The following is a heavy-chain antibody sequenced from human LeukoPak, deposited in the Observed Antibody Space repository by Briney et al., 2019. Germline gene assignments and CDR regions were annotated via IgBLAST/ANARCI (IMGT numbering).Heavy chain of an antibody. D-gene: IGHD3-22*01. CDR1: GYTFTSYY. CDR3: ARVLPRYYYDSSGPDLSFDY. CDR2: INPSGGST. V-gene: IGHV1-46*01. J-gene: IGHJ4*02. Sequence: ASVKVSCKASGYTFTSYYMHWVRQAPGQGLEWMGIINPSGGSTSYAQKFQGRVTMTRDTSTSTVYMELSSLRSEDTAVYYCARVLPRYYYDSSGPDLSFDYWGQGTLVTVSS.